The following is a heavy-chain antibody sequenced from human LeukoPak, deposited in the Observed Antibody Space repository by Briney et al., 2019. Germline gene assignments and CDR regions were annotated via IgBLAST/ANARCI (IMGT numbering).Heavy chain of an antibody. D-gene: IGHD4-23*01. CDR3: ARDRGNTDPGDWFDS. CDR1: GFTFSDYY. Sequence: PGRSLRLSCAASGFTFSDYYMSWIRQAPGKGLEWVSYISGSGSTVYYAASVRGRFTISRDNAKNPLLLQMNSRRAEDTAVYYCARDRGNTDPGDWFDSWGQGTLVTVSS. CDR2: ISGSGSTV. J-gene: IGHJ5*01. V-gene: IGHV3-11*01.